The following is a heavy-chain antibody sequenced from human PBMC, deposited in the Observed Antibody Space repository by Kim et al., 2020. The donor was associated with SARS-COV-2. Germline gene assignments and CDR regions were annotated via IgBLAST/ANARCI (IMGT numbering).Heavy chain of an antibody. V-gene: IGHV1-8*01. D-gene: IGHD1-1*01. Sequence: KYQGRVTMTRNTSISTAYMELSSLRSEDTAVYYCARRYNWNDDPYYGMDVWGQGTTVTVSS. CDR3: ARRYNWNDDPYYGMDV. J-gene: IGHJ6*02.